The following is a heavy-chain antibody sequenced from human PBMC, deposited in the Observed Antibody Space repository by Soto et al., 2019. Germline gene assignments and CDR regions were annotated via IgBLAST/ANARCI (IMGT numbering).Heavy chain of an antibody. CDR3: TTSLELPLGTDV. J-gene: IGHJ6*02. CDR2: FDPEDGET. D-gene: IGHD1-7*01. Sequence: ASVKVSCKTSGGTFSRHAINWVRQAPGQGLEWMGSFDPEDGETIYTQTFQGRLTLTGDTSTDTAHMELSRLRSEDTAVYYCTTSLELPLGTDVWGQGTTVTVSS. CDR1: GGTFSRHA. V-gene: IGHV1-24*01.